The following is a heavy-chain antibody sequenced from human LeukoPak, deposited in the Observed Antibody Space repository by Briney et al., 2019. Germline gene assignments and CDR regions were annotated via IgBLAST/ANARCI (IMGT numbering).Heavy chain of an antibody. CDR1: GFTFSSYA. CDR3: AKGCSGTGCYAHY. Sequence: GGSLRLSCAASGFTFSSYAMHWVRQAPGKGLEWVAVISYDGSNKYYADSVKGRFTISRDNSKNTLYLQMNGLRADDTAVYYCAKGCSGTGCYAHYWGQGTLVTVSS. CDR2: ISYDGSNK. J-gene: IGHJ4*02. D-gene: IGHD2-2*01. V-gene: IGHV3-30*04.